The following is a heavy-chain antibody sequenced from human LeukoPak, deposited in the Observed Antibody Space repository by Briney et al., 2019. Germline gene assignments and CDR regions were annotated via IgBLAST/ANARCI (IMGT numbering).Heavy chain of an antibody. Sequence: SVKVSCKASGGTFSSYAISWVRQAPGQGLEWMGGIIPIFGTANYAQKFQGRVTITTDESTSTAYMELCSLRSEDTAVYYCAREVNTLTTGNWFGPWGQGTLVTVSS. D-gene: IGHD4-11*01. CDR3: AREVNTLTTGNWFGP. V-gene: IGHV1-69*05. CDR1: GGTFSSYA. J-gene: IGHJ5*02. CDR2: IIPIFGTA.